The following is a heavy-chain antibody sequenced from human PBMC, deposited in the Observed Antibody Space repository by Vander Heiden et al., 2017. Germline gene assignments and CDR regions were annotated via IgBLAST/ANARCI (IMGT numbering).Heavy chain of an antibody. J-gene: IGHJ5*02. CDR2: INPNSGGT. D-gene: IGHD3-10*01. V-gene: IGHV1-2*02. CDR3: ARPYYYGSGSPTPPGTRTQNNWFDP. Sequence: WMGWINPNSGGTNYAQKFQGRVTMTRDTSISTAYMELSRLRSDDTAVYYCARPYYYGSGSPTPPGTRTQNNWFDPWGQGTLVTVSS.